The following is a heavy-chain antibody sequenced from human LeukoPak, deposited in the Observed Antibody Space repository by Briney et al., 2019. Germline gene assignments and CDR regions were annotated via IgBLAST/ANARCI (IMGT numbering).Heavy chain of an antibody. J-gene: IGHJ5*02. CDR3: AREEGGIYVGNWFDP. D-gene: IGHD2-15*01. Sequence: PSQTLSLTCTVSGGSISSGSYYWSWIRQPAGKGLEWIGRIYTSGSTNYNPSLKSRVTISVDTSKNQFSLKLSSVTAADTAVYYCAREEGGIYVGNWFDPAGQGTLVTVSS. CDR2: IYTSGST. V-gene: IGHV4-61*02. CDR1: GGSISSGSYY.